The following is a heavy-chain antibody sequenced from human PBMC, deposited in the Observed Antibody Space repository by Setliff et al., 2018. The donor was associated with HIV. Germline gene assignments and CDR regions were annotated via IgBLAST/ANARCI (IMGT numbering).Heavy chain of an antibody. Sequence: PGGSLRLSCAVSVVPVSSNYMSWVRQAPGRGLEWVSVIHSGGSTYYADSVKGRFIISRDNSKNTLYLQMNRLRADDTAIYYCAKGASLVPRRPHFCYFDYWGQGALVTVSS. V-gene: IGHV3-66*01. CDR2: IHSGGST. D-gene: IGHD3-16*02. J-gene: IGHJ4*02. CDR1: VVPVSSNY. CDR3: AKGASLVPRRPHFCYFDY.